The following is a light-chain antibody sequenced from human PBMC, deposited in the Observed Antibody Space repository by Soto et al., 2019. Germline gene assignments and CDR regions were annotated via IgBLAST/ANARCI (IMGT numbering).Light chain of an antibody. J-gene: IGLJ2*01. Sequence: QSVLTQPPSVSXAPXXXVTISCTXXXXXXGAGYDVHWYQQLPGTAPKLLIYGNSNRPSGVPDRFSGSKSGTSASLAITGLQAEDEADYYCQSYDSSLSGVVFGGGTKVTVL. CDR2: GNS. V-gene: IGLV1-40*01. CDR1: XXXXGAGYD. CDR3: QSYDSSLSGVV.